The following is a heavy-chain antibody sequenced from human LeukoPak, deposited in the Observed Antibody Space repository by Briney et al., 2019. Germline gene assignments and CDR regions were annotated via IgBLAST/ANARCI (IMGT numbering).Heavy chain of an antibody. CDR3: WGGGWKKPFDY. CDR1: GYSSTSNY. V-gene: IGHV1-46*01. D-gene: IGHD2-21*01. Sequence: ASVKVSCKASGYSSTSNYIHWVRQAPGQGLEWMGMIYPRDGSTSYAQKFQGRVTVTRDTSTSTAYMELSSLRSEDTAVYYCWGGGWKKPFDYWGQGTLVTVSS. CDR2: IYPRDGST. J-gene: IGHJ4*02.